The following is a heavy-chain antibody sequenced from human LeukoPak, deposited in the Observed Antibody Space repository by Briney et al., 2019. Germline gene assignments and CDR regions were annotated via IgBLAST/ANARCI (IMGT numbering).Heavy chain of an antibody. CDR3: ARDHDRKIGAGWYFDL. CDR1: GGSISSGDYC. D-gene: IGHD1-14*01. J-gene: IGHJ2*01. V-gene: IGHV4-30-4*01. CDR2: IYYSGST. Sequence: PSETLSLTCTVSGGSISSGDYCWSWIRQPPGKGLERIGYIYYSGSTYYNPSLKSRVTISVDTSKNQFSLKLSSVTAADTAVYYCARDHDRKIGAGWYFDLWGRGTLVTVSS.